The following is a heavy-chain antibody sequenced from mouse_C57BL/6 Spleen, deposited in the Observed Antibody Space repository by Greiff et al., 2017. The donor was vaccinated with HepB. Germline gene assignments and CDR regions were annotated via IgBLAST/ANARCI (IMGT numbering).Heavy chain of an antibody. J-gene: IGHJ4*01. CDR2: IHPSDSDT. Sequence: QVQLQQSGAELVKPGASVKVSCKASGYTFTSYWMHWVKQRPGQGLEWIGRIHPSDSDTNYNQKFKGKATLTVDKSSSTAYMQLSSLTSEDSAVYYCAMGGNYHVPYAMDYWGQGTSVTVSS. D-gene: IGHD2-1*01. CDR1: GYTFTSYW. V-gene: IGHV1-74*01. CDR3: AMGGNYHVPYAMDY.